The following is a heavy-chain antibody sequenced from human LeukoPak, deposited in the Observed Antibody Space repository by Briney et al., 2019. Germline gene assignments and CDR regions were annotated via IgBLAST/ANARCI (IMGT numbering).Heavy chain of an antibody. CDR3: ARGSLAGSFDY. D-gene: IGHD6-19*01. Sequence: PGGSLRPSCAASGFTFSSYAMHWVRQAPGKGLEYVPAISSNGGSTYYANSVKGRFTISRDNSKNTLYLQMGSLRAEDMAVYYCARGSLAGSFDYWGQGTLVTVSS. J-gene: IGHJ4*02. CDR1: GFTFSSYA. V-gene: IGHV3-64*01. CDR2: ISSNGGST.